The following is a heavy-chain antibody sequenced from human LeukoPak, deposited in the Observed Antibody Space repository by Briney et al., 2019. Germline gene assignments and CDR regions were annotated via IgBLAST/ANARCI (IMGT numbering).Heavy chain of an antibody. CDR3: ARFSGYIYGYDY. CDR1: GGSISSSSYC. J-gene: IGHJ4*02. CDR2: MYNSWRD. Sequence: PSETLSLTCTVSGGSISSSSYCWGWIRQPPGKGLEWIGTMYNSWRDYYNPSLKSRVTISGDTSQNQFSLKLRSVTAADTAVYYCARFSGYIYGYDYWGQGTLVTVSS. D-gene: IGHD5-18*01. V-gene: IGHV4-39*01.